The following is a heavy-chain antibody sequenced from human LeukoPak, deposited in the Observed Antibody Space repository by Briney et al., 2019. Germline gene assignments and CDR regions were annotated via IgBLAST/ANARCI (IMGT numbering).Heavy chain of an antibody. J-gene: IGHJ4*02. V-gene: IGHV3-23*01. Sequence: PGGSLRLSCAASGFTFSSYAMSWVRQAPGKGLEWVSGISGSGGSTNYADSVKGRFTISRDNSKNTLYLQMNSLRAEDTAVYYCAKQLGYCSDGSCYFPYWGQGTLVTVSS. CDR3: AKQLGYCSDGSCYFPY. D-gene: IGHD2-15*01. CDR2: ISGSGGST. CDR1: GFTFSSYA.